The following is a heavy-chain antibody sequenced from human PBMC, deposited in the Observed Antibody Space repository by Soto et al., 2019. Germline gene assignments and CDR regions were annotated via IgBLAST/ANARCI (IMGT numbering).Heavy chain of an antibody. Sequence: SDTLSLTCAVYGVSCSGYYWSWIRHSPGKGLEWIGYINYSGGTKYNPSLKSRVTISVDTSKNHFSLKLSSVTAADTAVYYCARERGYSYGYGMDVWGQGTTVTVSS. CDR1: GVSCSGYY. CDR3: ARERGYSYGYGMDV. J-gene: IGHJ6*02. CDR2: INYSGGT. D-gene: IGHD5-12*01. V-gene: IGHV4-59*01.